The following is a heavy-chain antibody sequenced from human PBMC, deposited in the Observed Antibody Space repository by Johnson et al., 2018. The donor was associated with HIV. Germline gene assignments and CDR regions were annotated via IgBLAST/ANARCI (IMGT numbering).Heavy chain of an antibody. CDR2: INQAGSEK. D-gene: IGHD6-19*01. Sequence: VQLVESGGGLVQPGGSLRLSCAASGFTFSSYWMTWVRHAPGKGLEWVANINQAGSEKYSVDSVKGRFTISRHNAKNSLYLQMNSLRAEDTAVYYCARAFRGGWYDAFDIWGQGTRVTVSS. J-gene: IGHJ3*02. V-gene: IGHV3-7*01. CDR1: GFTFSSYW. CDR3: ARAFRGGWYDAFDI.